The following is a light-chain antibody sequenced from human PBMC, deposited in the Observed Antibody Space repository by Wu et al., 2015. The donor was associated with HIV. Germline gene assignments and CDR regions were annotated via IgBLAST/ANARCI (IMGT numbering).Light chain of an antibody. CDR1: QSVNNY. J-gene: IGKJ4*01. V-gene: IGKV3-11*01. CDR2: DAS. CDR3: QQYNNWPLT. Sequence: EVGLTQSPATQSLSPGERATLSCRASQSVNNYLAWYQQKPGQTPRLLIYDASNRATGIPARFSGSGSGTDFTLTISSLEPEDFAVYYCQQYNNWPLTFGGGTKVEIK.